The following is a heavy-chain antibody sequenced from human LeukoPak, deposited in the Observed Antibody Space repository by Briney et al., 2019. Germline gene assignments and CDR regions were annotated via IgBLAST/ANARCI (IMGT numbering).Heavy chain of an antibody. CDR3: VRDHQWTFDI. CDR2: IKQDGSEK. V-gene: IGHV3-7*01. J-gene: IGHJ3*02. Sequence: GGSLRLSCAASGFTFSSSWMSWVRQAPGKGLEWVANIKQDGSEKYYVDSVKGRFTISRDNAKNSLYLQMNSLRAEDTAVYYCVRDHQWTFDIWGQGTMVTVSS. D-gene: IGHD6-19*01. CDR1: GFTFSSSW.